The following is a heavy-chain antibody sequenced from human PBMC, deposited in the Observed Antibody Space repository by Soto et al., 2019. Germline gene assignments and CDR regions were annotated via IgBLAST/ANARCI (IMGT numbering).Heavy chain of an antibody. CDR3: VKGGYKTGWPPFDH. V-gene: IGHV3-30*18. CDR1: SFRFSAYG. Sequence: QVKLVEFGGAVVQSGRSLRLSCTASSFRFSAYGMHWVRQAPGKGLEWVALISDDGNTQFFTESVEGRFTISRDNSRNTLYLQMNRLRPEDTAVYYCVKGGYKTGWPPFDHWGHGTRVTVSS. CDR2: ISDDGNTQ. D-gene: IGHD6-19*01. J-gene: IGHJ4*01.